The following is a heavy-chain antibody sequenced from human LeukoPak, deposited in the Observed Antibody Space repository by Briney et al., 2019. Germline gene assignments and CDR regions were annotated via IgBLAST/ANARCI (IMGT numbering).Heavy chain of an antibody. CDR1: GFTFSNSG. J-gene: IGHJ5*02. V-gene: IGHV3-30*18. D-gene: IGHD6-19*01. CDR3: AKGGSGWSNWFDP. CDR2: IAYDESSK. Sequence: GGSLRLSCAASGFTFSNSGMHWVRQPPGKGLEWVAVIAYDESSKFYADYVKGRFTISSDNSQNTLYLQMNSLRADDTAVYYCAKGGSGWSNWFDPWGQGTLVTVSS.